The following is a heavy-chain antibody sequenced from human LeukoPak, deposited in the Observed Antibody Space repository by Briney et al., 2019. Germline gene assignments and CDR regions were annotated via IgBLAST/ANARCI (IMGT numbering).Heavy chain of an antibody. Sequence: ASVKVSCKASGYTFRTYDINWVRQATGQGLEWMGWTNPNSGNTGYAQKFQGRVTLTRNTSISTAYMELSSLRSEDTAVYYCARDRAGGWFDPWGQGTLVIVSS. J-gene: IGHJ5*02. CDR2: TNPNSGNT. CDR3: ARDRAGGWFDP. V-gene: IGHV1-8*01. D-gene: IGHD3-10*01. CDR1: GYTFRTYD.